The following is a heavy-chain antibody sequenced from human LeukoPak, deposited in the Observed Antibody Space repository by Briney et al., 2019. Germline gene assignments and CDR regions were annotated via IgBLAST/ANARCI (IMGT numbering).Heavy chain of an antibody. CDR3: ARDLRRGSSSWYVSGGDY. Sequence: ASVKVSCKASGYTFTSYYMHWVRQAPGQGLEWMGIINPSGGSTCYAQKFQGRVTMTRDMSTTTAYMELRSLRSDDTAVYYCARDLRRGSSSWYVSGGDYWGQGTLVTVSS. D-gene: IGHD6-13*01. V-gene: IGHV1-46*01. CDR1: GYTFTSYY. J-gene: IGHJ4*02. CDR2: INPSGGST.